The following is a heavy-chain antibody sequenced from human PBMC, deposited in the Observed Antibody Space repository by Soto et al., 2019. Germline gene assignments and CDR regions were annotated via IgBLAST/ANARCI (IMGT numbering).Heavy chain of an antibody. CDR2: ISGSGGVT. CDR1: GFTFKNYD. CDR3: AKNRQFRSYYESAGHYDN. J-gene: IGHJ4*02. V-gene: IGHV3-23*01. Sequence: EVELLESGGGLVQPGGSLRLSCVASGFTFKNYDMRWIRQAPGKGLEWVSGISGSGGVTYYADSVKGRFTISRDNSKNTIYLQMNSLRDEDTAIYYCAKNRQFRSYYESAGHYDNWGQGTLVTVSS. D-gene: IGHD3-10*01.